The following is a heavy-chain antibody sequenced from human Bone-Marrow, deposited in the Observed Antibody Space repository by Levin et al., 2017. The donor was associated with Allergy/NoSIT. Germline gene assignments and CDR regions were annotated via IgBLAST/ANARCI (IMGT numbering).Heavy chain of an antibody. V-gene: IGHV3-30*18. CDR3: AKGGQQLLNPMDV. J-gene: IGHJ6*02. CDR1: GFTFSSYG. Sequence: SCAASGFTFSSYGMHWVRQAPGKGLEWVAVISYDGSNKYYADSVKGRFTISRDNSKNTLYLQMNSLRAEDTAVYYCAKGGQQLLNPMDVWGQGTTVTVSS. D-gene: IGHD6-13*01. CDR2: ISYDGSNK.